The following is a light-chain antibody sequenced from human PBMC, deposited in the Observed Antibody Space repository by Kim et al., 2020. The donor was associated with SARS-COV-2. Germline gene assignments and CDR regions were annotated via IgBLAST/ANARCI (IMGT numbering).Light chain of an antibody. CDR2: GKN. J-gene: IGLJ2*01. CDR3: NSRDSSGAPVV. CDR1: SLRNYY. Sequence: SSELTQDPAVSVALGHTVRLTCQGDSLRNYYATWYQQRPGQPPVFFLYGKNTRPSGPPTHFPGSPSGNPASLPTTGAQAEYAAAYYCNSRDSSGAPVVFG. V-gene: IGLV3-19*01.